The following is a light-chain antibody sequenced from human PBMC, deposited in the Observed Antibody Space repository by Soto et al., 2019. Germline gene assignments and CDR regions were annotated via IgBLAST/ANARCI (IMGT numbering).Light chain of an antibody. CDR2: AAS. V-gene: IGKV1-6*01. CDR3: LQDYNYPKT. CDR1: QGINND. Sequence: AIQMTQSPSSLSASVGDRVTITCRASQGINNDLSWYQQKPGKAPKLLIYAASTLQSGAPSRFSGSQSGTDFTLTISSLQPEDFATYFCLQDYNYPKTFGQGIKVEI. J-gene: IGKJ1*01.